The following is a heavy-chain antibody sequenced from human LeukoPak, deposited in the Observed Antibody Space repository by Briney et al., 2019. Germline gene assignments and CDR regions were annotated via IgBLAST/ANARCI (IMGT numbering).Heavy chain of an antibody. D-gene: IGHD4-17*01. V-gene: IGHV4-4*07. CDR1: GGSISSYY. Sequence: SETLSLTCTVSGGSISSYYWSWVRQPAGKGLELIGRIYTRGNTNYNPSLKSRVTMSVDTSKNPFSLKVNSLTAADTAMYYCARSVPSRDYGSSSFDYWGQGILVTVSS. CDR3: ARSVPSRDYGSSSFDY. CDR2: IYTRGNT. J-gene: IGHJ4*02.